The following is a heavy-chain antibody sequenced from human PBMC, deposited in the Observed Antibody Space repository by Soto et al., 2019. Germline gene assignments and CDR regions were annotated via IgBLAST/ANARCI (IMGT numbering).Heavy chain of an antibody. D-gene: IGHD2-8*01. CDR2: INHSGST. CDR3: ARGGPNCTNGVCSSLDY. J-gene: IGHJ4*02. Sequence: QVQLQQWGAGLLKPSETLSLTCAVYGGSFSGYYWSWIRQPPGKGLEWIGEINHSGSTNYNPSLKSRVTISVDTSKNQFSLKLSSVTAADTAVYYCARGGPNCTNGVCSSLDYWGQGTLVTVSS. V-gene: IGHV4-34*01. CDR1: GGSFSGYY.